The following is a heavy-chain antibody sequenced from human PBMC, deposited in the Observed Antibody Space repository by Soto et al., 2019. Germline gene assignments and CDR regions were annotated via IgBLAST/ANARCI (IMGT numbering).Heavy chain of an antibody. V-gene: IGHV4-31*03. CDR3: ARSVFP. CDR1: GGSISSGGYY. CDR2: IYYIGST. J-gene: IGHJ5*02. Sequence: QVQLQESGPGLVKPSQTLSLTCTVSGGSISSGGYYWNWIRQHPGKGLEWIGYIYYIGSTYYNPSLKHRLTISLATSKNQFSLRLSSVTAADTAVYYCARSVFPWGQGTLVTVSS.